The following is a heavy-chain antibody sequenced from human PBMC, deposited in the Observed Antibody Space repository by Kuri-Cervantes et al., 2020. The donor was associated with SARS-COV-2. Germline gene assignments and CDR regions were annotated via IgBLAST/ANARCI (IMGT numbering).Heavy chain of an antibody. CDR2: IYSGGSST. CDR1: GLTFSSYA. CDR3: AKDQDYYDSSGQFDY. V-gene: IGHV3-23*03. D-gene: IGHD3-22*01. Sequence: GGSLRLSCAASGLTFSSYAMSWVRQAPGKGLEWVSVIYSGGSSTYYADSVKGRFTISRDNSKNTLYLQMNSLRAEDTAVYYCAKDQDYYDSSGQFDYWGQGTLVTVSS. J-gene: IGHJ4*02.